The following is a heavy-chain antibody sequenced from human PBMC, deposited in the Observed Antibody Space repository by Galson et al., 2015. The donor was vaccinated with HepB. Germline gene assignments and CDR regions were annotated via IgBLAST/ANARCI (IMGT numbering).Heavy chain of an antibody. CDR3: VTDFYGSGSSYSDH. CDR1: GLTFNSHW. J-gene: IGHJ4*02. D-gene: IGHD3-10*01. CDR2: IQQDGSAK. V-gene: IGHV3-7*03. Sequence: SLRLSCAASGLTFNSHWVGWVRQAPGKGLEWVANIQQDGSAKFYADPVKGRFTISSDNAENSLYLQMNSLRVEDTAVYYCVTDFYGSGSSYSDHWGQGTLVTVSS.